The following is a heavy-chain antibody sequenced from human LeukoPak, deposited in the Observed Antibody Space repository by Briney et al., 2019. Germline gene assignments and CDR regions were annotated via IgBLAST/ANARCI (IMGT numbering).Heavy chain of an antibody. V-gene: IGHV3-30-3*01. D-gene: IGHD5/OR15-5a*01. Sequence: PGGSLRLSCAASGFTFSSYAMHWVRQAPGKGLEWVAVISYDGSNKYYADSVKGRFTISRDNSKNTLYLQMNSLRAEDTAVYYCAAVSSGAFDIWGQGTMVTVSS. J-gene: IGHJ3*02. CDR3: AAVSSGAFDI. CDR2: ISYDGSNK. CDR1: GFTFSSYA.